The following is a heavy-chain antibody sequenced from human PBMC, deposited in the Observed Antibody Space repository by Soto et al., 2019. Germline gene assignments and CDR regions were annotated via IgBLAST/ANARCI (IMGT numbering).Heavy chain of an antibody. Sequence: QVQLQESDPGLMKPSETLSLTCSVSGASIAGSSYWSWIRQPAGKGLEWIGRFSLSGTTNYSPSLRSRVTMSADVSKNQFSLRLTSVTAADTALYYCARGMTPPGAPAWYYFDSWGQGTLVTVSS. CDR3: ARGMTPPGAPAWYYFDS. D-gene: IGHD2-8*02. CDR2: FSLSGTT. J-gene: IGHJ4*02. V-gene: IGHV4-4*07. CDR1: GASIAGSSY.